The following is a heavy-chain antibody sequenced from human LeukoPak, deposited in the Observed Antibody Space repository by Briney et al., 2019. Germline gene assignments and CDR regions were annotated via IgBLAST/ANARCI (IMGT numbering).Heavy chain of an antibody. D-gene: IGHD6-19*01. V-gene: IGHV3-30*03. CDR3: ARDSRDSSGWTTYDY. Sequence: GRSLRLSCAASGFTFSSYGMHWVRQAPGKGLEWVAVISYDGSNKYYADSVKGRFTISRDNSKNTLYLQMNSLRAEDTAVYYCARDSRDSSGWTTYDYWGQGTLVTVSS. CDR2: ISYDGSNK. CDR1: GFTFSSYG. J-gene: IGHJ4*02.